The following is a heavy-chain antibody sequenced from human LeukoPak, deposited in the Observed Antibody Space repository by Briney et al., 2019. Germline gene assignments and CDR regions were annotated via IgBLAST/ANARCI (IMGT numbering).Heavy chain of an antibody. CDR1: GFTFSSYS. Sequence: GGSLRLSCAASGFTFSSYSMNWVRQAPGKGLEWVSSISSSSSYIYYADSVKGRLTISRDNAKNSLYLQMNSLRAEDTAVYYCARPPTTVTWGYWGQGTLVTVSS. CDR2: ISSSSSYI. D-gene: IGHD4-17*01. J-gene: IGHJ4*02. V-gene: IGHV3-21*01. CDR3: ARPPTTVTWGY.